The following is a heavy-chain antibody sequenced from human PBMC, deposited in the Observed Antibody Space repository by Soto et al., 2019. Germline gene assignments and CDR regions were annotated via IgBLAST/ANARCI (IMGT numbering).Heavy chain of an antibody. Sequence: GGSLRLSCAASGFTFSSYAMSWVRQAPGKGLEWVSAISVSGGSTYYADSVKGRLTISRDDSKNTLYLQMNSLRAEDTAVYYCAKDMGYCSSTSCYWSNPFDYWGQGT. CDR1: GFTFSSYA. CDR2: ISVSGGST. D-gene: IGHD2-2*01. J-gene: IGHJ4*02. CDR3: AKDMGYCSSTSCYWSNPFDY. V-gene: IGHV3-23*01.